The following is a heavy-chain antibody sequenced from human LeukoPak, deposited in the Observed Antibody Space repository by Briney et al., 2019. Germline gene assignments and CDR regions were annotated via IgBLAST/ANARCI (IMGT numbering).Heavy chain of an antibody. J-gene: IGHJ4*02. Sequence: GESLKISRKGSGYTFTSYWIGWVRQMPGKGLDWMGIIYHGDSDTRYSPSFQGQVTMSADKSISTAYLQWSSLKASDTAMYYCARSGRDWGFDYWGQGTLATVSS. CDR1: GYTFTSYW. D-gene: IGHD2-21*02. V-gene: IGHV5-51*01. CDR3: ARSGRDWGFDY. CDR2: IYHGDSDT.